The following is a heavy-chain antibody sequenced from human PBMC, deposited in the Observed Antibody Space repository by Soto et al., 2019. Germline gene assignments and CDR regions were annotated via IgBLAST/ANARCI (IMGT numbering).Heavy chain of an antibody. Sequence: PSETLSLTCTVSGGSISSYYWSWIRQPPGKGLEWIGYIYYSGSTNYNPSLKSRVTISVDTSKNQFSLKLSSVTAADTAVYYCARELIAAAGPGYYYYGMDVWGQGTTVTVSS. CDR1: GGSISSYY. CDR3: ARELIAAAGPGYYYYGMDV. CDR2: IYYSGST. V-gene: IGHV4-59*01. D-gene: IGHD6-13*01. J-gene: IGHJ6*02.